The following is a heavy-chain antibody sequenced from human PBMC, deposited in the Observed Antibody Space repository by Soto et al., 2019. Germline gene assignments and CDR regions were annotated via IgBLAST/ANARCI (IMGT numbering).Heavy chain of an antibody. D-gene: IGHD3-10*01. CDR3: ASLWFGEFWEGCLDP. J-gene: IGHJ5*02. Sequence: EVQLLESGGGLVQPGGSLRLSCAASGFAFSNSAMSWVRQAPGKGLEWVSVILGGGGSTFYADSVKGRFTISRDNSKNMVYLQMNSLRAEDTAVYFCASLWFGEFWEGCLDPWGQGTLVTVSS. CDR1: GFAFSNSA. V-gene: IGHV3-23*01. CDR2: ILGGGGST.